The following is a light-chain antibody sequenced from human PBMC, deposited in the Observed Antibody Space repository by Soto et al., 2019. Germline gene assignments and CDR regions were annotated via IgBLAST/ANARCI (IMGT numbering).Light chain of an antibody. CDR3: QSFDSSLGDYV. CDR2: IND. Sequence: QSVLTQPPSVSGAPGQRVTISCTGSSSNIGAGYDVHWYQKLPGTAPKLLIYINDNRPSGVPDRFSGSKSGTSASLAITGLQAEDEAYYYCQSFDSSLGDYVVGTGTKLTVL. J-gene: IGLJ1*01. V-gene: IGLV1-40*01. CDR1: SSNIGAGYD.